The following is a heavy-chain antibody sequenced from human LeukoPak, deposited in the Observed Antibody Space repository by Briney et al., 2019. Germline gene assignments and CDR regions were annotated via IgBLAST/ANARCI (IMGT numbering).Heavy chain of an antibody. J-gene: IGHJ4*02. CDR3: ARGPNYGDRVDYFDY. D-gene: IGHD4-17*01. Sequence: GGSLRLSCAASGFIFRNHWMSWVRQAPGRGLEWVAHIKQGGNEKHYVDSVEGRFTLSRDDSKNSLYLQMNSLRVDDSAVYYCARGPNYGDRVDYFDYWGQGTLVTVSS. CDR1: GFIFRNHW. V-gene: IGHV3-7*01. CDR2: IKQGGNEK.